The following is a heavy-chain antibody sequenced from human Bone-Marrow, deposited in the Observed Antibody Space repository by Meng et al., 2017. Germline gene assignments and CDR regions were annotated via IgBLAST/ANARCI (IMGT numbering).Heavy chain of an antibody. CDR2: IKSNTDGGTA. CDR3: TWDDKAVSDY. Sequence: VRLVEFGGRLCQPGGSLILSCAASGFYFNNAWMSWVRQAPGKGLEWGGRIKSNTDGGTAEYAAPMTGRFTISRDDSKSTLYLQMSGLRIDDTGVYYCTWDDKAVSDYWGQGTLVTVSS. D-gene: IGHD1-26*01. CDR1: GFYFNNAW. J-gene: IGHJ4*02. V-gene: IGHV3-15*01.